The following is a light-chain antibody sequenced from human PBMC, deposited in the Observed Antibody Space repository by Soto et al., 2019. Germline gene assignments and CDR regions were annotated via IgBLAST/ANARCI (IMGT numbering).Light chain of an antibody. CDR3: VRYNAFSQT. V-gene: IGKV1-5*01. CDR2: DAS. J-gene: IGKJ1*01. Sequence: DIQMTQSPSTLSASIGDRVTITCRASQSMNDWLAWYQQKPGKAPKGLIYDASSLQSGVPSRFSGSRSGTEFTLTIDSLQPDDVATYYCVRYNAFSQTFGQGTKVEI. CDR1: QSMNDW.